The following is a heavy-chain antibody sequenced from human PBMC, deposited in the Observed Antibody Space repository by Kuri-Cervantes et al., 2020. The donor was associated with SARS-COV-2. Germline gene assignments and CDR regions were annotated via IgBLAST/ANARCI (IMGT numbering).Heavy chain of an antibody. Sequence: SVKVSCKATGYTYTGYLMHWVRQAAGRGREWMGWINPNSCCTNYAQKFQGWVTMTRDTSISAAYMELSRLRTDNTAVYYCARASVRGIIITYHSYGMDGWGQGTTVTVSS. D-gene: IGHD3-10*01. CDR3: ARASVRGIIITYHSYGMDG. J-gene: IGHJ6*02. CDR2: INPNSCCT. V-gene: IGHV1-2*04. CDR1: GYTYTGYL.